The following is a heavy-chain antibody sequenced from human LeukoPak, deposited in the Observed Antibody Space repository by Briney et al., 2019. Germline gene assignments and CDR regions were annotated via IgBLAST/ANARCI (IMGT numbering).Heavy chain of an antibody. V-gene: IGHV3-23*01. Sequence: GGSLRLSCAASGFTFSSYAMSWVRQAPGKGLEWVSAISGSGGSTYYADSVKGRFTISRDNSKNTLYLQMNSLRAEDTVVYYCAKGGSYGYLYYWGQGTLVTVSS. J-gene: IGHJ4*02. CDR1: GFTFSSYA. CDR3: AKGGSYGYLYY. D-gene: IGHD3-10*01. CDR2: ISGSGGST.